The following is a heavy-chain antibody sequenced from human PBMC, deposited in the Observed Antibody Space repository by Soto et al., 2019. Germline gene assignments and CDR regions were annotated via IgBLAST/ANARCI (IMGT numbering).Heavy chain of an antibody. J-gene: IGHJ6*02. D-gene: IGHD2-2*01. CDR3: ASLGYCISTSCYGLYGMYV. CDR1: GYSFNSYW. V-gene: IGHV5-51*01. CDR2: IYPGDSDT. Sequence: GESLKISCKGSGYSFNSYWIGWVRQIPGKGLEWMGIIYPGDSDTRYSPSFQGQVTISADKSISTAYLQWSSLKASDTAMYYCASLGYCISTSCYGLYGMYVWGQGTTVTVS.